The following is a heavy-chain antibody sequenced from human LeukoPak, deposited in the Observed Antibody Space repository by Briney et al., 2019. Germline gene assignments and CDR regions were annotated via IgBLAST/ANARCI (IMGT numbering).Heavy chain of an antibody. CDR1: GYTLTCYY. J-gene: IGHJ5*02. V-gene: IGHV1-2*02. CDR3: ARDRDPLGTNWFDP. D-gene: IGHD1-1*01. CDR2: INPNSGGT. Sequence: GASVKVSCKASGYTLTCYYMHWVRQAPGQGLEWMGWINPNSGGTNYAQKFQGRVTMTRDTSISTAYMELSRLRSDDTAVYYCARDRDPLGTNWFDPWGQGTLVTVSS.